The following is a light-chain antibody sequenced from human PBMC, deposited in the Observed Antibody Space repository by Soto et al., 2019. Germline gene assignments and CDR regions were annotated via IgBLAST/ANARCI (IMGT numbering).Light chain of an antibody. CDR2: DAS. CDR3: QPRSNWLLT. V-gene: IGKV3-11*01. J-gene: IGKJ3*01. CDR1: QSVSSY. Sequence: EIVLTQSPATLSLSPGERATLSCRASQSVSSYLAWYQQKPGQAPRLLIYDASNRATGIPARFSGSGSGTDFTLTISILEPEDFAVYYCQPRSNWLLTFGPGTKVDIK.